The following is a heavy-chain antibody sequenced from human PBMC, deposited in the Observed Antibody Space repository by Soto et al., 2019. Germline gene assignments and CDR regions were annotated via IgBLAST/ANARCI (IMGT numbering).Heavy chain of an antibody. CDR1: GFTFSSYG. V-gene: IGHV3-33*01. Sequence: QVQLVESGGGVVQPGRSLRLSCAASGFTFSSYGMHWVRQAPVKGLEWVAVIWYDGSNKYYADSVKGRFTISRDNSKNTLYLQMNGLRAEDTAVYYCARDFLGRTGTTYLDYWGQGTLVTVSS. J-gene: IGHJ4*02. D-gene: IGHD1-7*01. CDR3: ARDFLGRTGTTYLDY. CDR2: IWYDGSNK.